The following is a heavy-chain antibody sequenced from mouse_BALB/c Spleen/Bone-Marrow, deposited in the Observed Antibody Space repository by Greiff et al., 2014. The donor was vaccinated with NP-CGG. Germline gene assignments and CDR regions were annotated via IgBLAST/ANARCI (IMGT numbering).Heavy chain of an antibody. CDR3: TGAADCDGNCYWYIDV. V-gene: IGHV1-14*01. D-gene: IGHD2-1*01. Sequence: LQESGPELVKPGASVKMSCKASGYTFTSYIMHWVKQKPGQGLEWIGYINPYNDGTKYNEKFKGKATLTSDKSSSTAYMEIKGVTSKNSAFYYYTGAADCDGNCYWYIDVWGQGTSVTVSS. CDR1: GYTFTSYI. J-gene: IGHJ1*01. CDR2: INPYNDGT.